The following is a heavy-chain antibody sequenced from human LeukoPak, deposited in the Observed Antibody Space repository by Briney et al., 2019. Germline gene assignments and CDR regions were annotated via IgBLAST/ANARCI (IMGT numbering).Heavy chain of an antibody. J-gene: IGHJ4*02. D-gene: IGHD3-3*01. CDR1: GGSISGYY. Sequence: PSGTLSLTCTVSGGSISGYYWSWIRQAAGKGLEWIGRIYTTGNTNYNTSLKSRVTMSVDTSKSQFSLRVSSLTAADTAVYYCARSDFWSGYRLDYWGQGTLVTVSS. CDR2: IYTTGNT. CDR3: ARSDFWSGYRLDY. V-gene: IGHV4-4*07.